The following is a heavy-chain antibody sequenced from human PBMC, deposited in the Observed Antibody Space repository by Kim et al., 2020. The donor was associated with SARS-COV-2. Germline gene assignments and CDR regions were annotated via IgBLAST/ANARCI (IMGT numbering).Heavy chain of an antibody. Sequence: KNYVASVKGRFTISRDNARNSLYLQMNSLRADDTAVYYCATDRGWGAADVWGQGTTVTVSS. V-gene: IGHV3-7*03. D-gene: IGHD7-27*01. J-gene: IGHJ6*02. CDR3: ATDRGWGAADV. CDR2: K.